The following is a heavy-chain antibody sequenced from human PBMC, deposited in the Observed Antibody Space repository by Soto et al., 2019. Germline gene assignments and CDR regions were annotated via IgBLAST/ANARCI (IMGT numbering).Heavy chain of an antibody. CDR1: GFTFSSYG. J-gene: IGHJ4*02. Sequence: GGSLRLSCAASGFTFSSYGMHWVRQAPGKGLEWVAVISYDGSDKSYADSVKGRFTISRDNSKSTLYLQMNSLRAEDTAVYYWAKGGAEISTTDFDFWGKETLVTLPS. V-gene: IGHV3-30*18. D-gene: IGHD1-1*01. CDR3: AKGGAEISTTDFDF. CDR2: ISYDGSDK.